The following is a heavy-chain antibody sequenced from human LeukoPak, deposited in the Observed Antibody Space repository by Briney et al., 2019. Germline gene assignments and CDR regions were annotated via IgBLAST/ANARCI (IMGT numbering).Heavy chain of an antibody. CDR1: GYTFTTYD. Sequence: ASVKVSCKASGYTFTTYDINWVRQVTGQGLEWMGWMNPNSGNIGYAQKIQGRVTMTRNTSINTAYMELSSLRSEDTAVYYCARGPSRDYGSGSSWFYPWGQGTLVTVSS. V-gene: IGHV1-8*01. CDR2: MNPNSGNI. D-gene: IGHD3-10*01. J-gene: IGHJ5*02. CDR3: ARGPSRDYGSGSSWFYP.